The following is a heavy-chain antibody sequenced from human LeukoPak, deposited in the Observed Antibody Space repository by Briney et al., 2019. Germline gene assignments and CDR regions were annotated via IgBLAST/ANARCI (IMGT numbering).Heavy chain of an antibody. V-gene: IGHV3-48*02. CDR3: AREGPYYDILTGPFDY. J-gene: IGHJ4*02. CDR1: GFTFSSYS. Sequence: GGSLRLSCAASGFTFSSYSMNWVRQAPGKGLEWVSYISSSSSTIYYADSVKGRFTISRDNAKNSLYLQMNSLRDEDTAVYYCAREGPYYDILTGPFDYWGQGTLVTVSS. CDR2: ISSSSSTI. D-gene: IGHD3-9*01.